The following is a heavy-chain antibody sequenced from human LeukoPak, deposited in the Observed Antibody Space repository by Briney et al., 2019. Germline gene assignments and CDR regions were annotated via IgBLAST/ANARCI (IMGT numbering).Heavy chain of an antibody. CDR1: GGSISSNSYY. Sequence: SETLSLTCAVFGGSISSNSYYWGWIRQPPGKGLEWIGSIYYSGSTYYNPSLKSRVTISVDTSKNQFSLKLSSVTAADTAVYYCARRLRRNYFDYWGQGTLVTVSS. J-gene: IGHJ4*02. D-gene: IGHD4-17*01. CDR2: IYYSGST. CDR3: ARRLRRNYFDY. V-gene: IGHV4-39*01.